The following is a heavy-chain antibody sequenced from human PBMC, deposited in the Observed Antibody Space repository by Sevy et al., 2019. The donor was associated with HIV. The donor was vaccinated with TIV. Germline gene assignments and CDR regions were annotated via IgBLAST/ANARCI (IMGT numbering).Heavy chain of an antibody. CDR3: ARDSLGVPAAMGYYYYGMDV. D-gene: IGHD2-2*01. V-gene: IGHV3-53*01. CDR2: IYSGGST. CDR1: GFTVSSNY. Sequence: GGSLRLSCAASGFTVSSNYMSWVRQAPGKGLEWVSVIYSGGSTYYADSVKGQFTISRDNSKNTLYLQMNSLRAEDTAVYYCARDSLGVPAAMGYYYYGMDVWGQGTTVTVSS. J-gene: IGHJ6*02.